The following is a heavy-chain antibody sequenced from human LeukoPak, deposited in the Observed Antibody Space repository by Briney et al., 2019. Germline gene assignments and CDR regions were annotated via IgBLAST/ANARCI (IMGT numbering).Heavy chain of an antibody. D-gene: IGHD5-12*01. CDR3: ARVPICCGHDERFDH. V-gene: IGHV1-2*02. J-gene: IGHJ4*02. CDR2: INPKSGGT. Sequence: ASLKVSCKASGYTSTGYNMHWGRPTPGQGGGWMGWINPKSGGTNYAQNFQGRLTQNRDTSISKAYMELSSLSADDTAECHCARVPICCGHDERFDHWRQGPLLTVPS. CDR1: GYTSTGYN.